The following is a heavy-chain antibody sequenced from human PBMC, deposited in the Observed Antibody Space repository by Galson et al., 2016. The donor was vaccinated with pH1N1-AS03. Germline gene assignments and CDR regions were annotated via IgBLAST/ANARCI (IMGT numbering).Heavy chain of an antibody. J-gene: IGHJ6*02. CDR3: ARDPYRKDFYYGMDV. D-gene: IGHD1-14*01. CDR1: GYTFTGYY. CDR2: IXSNSXGT. V-gene: IGHV1-2*06. Sequence: VKVSCKASGYTFTGYYIQWVRQAPGQGLEWMGRIXSNSXGTHXAQKFEDRVTMTRDTSVNTVYMELRRLRSADTAVYYCARDPYRKDFYYGMDVWGQGTMVTVS.